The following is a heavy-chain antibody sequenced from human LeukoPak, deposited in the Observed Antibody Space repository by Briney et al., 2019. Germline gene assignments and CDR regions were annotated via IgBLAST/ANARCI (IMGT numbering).Heavy chain of an antibody. CDR2: ISSDGSRT. CDR3: AKDYNLNDFDY. CDR1: GFTFDDYG. D-gene: IGHD1-14*01. Sequence: PGGSLRLSCVASGFTFDDYGMHWVPQAPGKGLEWVAFISSDGSRTDYVDSVRGRFTISRDDHKKSLFLQMNSLRTEDTASYFCAKDYNLNDFDYWGQGTLVAVSS. J-gene: IGHJ4*02. V-gene: IGHV3-43*02.